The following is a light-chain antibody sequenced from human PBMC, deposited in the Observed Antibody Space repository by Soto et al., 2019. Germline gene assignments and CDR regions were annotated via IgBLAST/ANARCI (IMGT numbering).Light chain of an antibody. J-gene: IGKJ1*01. CDR3: LQRSTWPWT. V-gene: IGKV3-11*01. CDR2: DAS. CDR1: ESVSTF. Sequence: EIVLTQSPATLSLSAGERATLSCRASESVSTFLAWYRQKPGQAPRLLIYDASNRATGLPSRFSGSVSGTDFTLTISSLEPEDFAVYDCLQRSTWPWTFGQGTKVDIK.